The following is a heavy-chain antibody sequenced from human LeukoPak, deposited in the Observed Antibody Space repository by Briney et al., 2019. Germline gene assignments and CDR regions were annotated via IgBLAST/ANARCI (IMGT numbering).Heavy chain of an antibody. CDR1: GVSISNYY. CDR2: IYYSGST. CDR3: ARESDYVWGSYRPDNWFDP. V-gene: IGHV4-59*01. J-gene: IGHJ5*02. Sequence: SVTLSLTCSVSGVSISNYYWSWIRQPPGKGLEWIGYIYYSGSTNYNPSLKSRVTISVDTSKNQFSLKLNSVTAADTAVYYCARESDYVWGSYRPDNWFDPWGQGTLVTVSS. D-gene: IGHD3-16*02.